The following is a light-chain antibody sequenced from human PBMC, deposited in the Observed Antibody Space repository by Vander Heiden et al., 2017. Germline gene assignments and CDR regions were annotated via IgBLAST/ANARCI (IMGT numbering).Light chain of an antibody. CDR1: QNIDTW. CDR3: QQCIQGWT. CDR2: KAS. V-gene: IGKV1-5*03. Sequence: EIQTTQSPSPLSASVRDRVTITCRASQNIDTWLAWYQQKPGKAPKLLMYKASTLESGVPSRFSGRGSGTEYTLTISSLQPDDSATYYSQQCIQGWTFGQGTKVEIK. J-gene: IGKJ1*01.